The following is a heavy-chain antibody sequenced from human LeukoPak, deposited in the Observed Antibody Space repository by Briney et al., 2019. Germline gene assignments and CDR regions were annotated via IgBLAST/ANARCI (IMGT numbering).Heavy chain of an antibody. Sequence: SQTLSLTCAISGDSVSSNSAAWTWIRQSPSRGLEWLGRTYYRSKWYNEYAVSVKSRITINPDTSKNQFSLHLNSVTPEDTAVYFCARGNPRALSNWAQGNLVTVS. J-gene: IGHJ4*02. CDR3: ARGNPRALSN. V-gene: IGHV6-1*01. D-gene: IGHD2/OR15-2a*01. CDR2: TYYRSKWYN. CDR1: GDSVSSNSAA.